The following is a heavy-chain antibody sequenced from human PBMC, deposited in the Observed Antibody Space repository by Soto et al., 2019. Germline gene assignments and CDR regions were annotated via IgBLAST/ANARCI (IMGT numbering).Heavy chain of an antibody. CDR1: GDSINSGGYF. D-gene: IGHD3-9*01. CDR2: INYSGTT. CDR3: ARHGTYHEILTSYLPGYFDY. J-gene: IGHJ4*02. V-gene: IGHV4-39*01. Sequence: QLQLLESGPGLVKPSETLSLTCSVSGDSINSGGYFWGWIRQPPGKGLEWIGSINYSGTTYYNLSLKSRITISVDTSENQYSLYLNSVTAAVTAVYYCARHGTYHEILTSYLPGYFDYWGRGTLVTVSS.